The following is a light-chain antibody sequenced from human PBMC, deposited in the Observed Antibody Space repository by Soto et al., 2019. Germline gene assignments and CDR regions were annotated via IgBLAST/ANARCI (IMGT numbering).Light chain of an antibody. CDR2: DAS. CDR3: QQYENLPT. V-gene: IGKV1-33*01. Sequence: DIQLTQSPSSLSASVGDRVNITCQASQDISNYLNWYQQKPGKAPKLLIYDASNLETGVPSRFSGSGSGTDFTFTISSLQPEDIATYYCQQYENLPTVGQGTRLEIK. J-gene: IGKJ5*01. CDR1: QDISNY.